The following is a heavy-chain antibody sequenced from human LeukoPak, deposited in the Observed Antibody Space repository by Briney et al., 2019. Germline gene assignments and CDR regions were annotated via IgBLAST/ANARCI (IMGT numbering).Heavy chain of an antibody. CDR3: ARAPGNDYYPYYYMDV. V-gene: IGHV4-59*01. Sequence: KPSETLSLTCTVSGGSISSYYWSWLRQPPGKGLEWIGYIYYSGSTNYNPSLKSRVTISVDTSKNQFSLKVNSVTAADTAVYYCARAPGNDYYPYYYMDVWGKGTTVTVSS. CDR1: GGSISSYY. J-gene: IGHJ6*03. CDR2: IYYSGST. D-gene: IGHD4/OR15-4a*01.